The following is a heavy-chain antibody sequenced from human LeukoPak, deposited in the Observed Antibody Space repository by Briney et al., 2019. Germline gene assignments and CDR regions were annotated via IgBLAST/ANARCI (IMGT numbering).Heavy chain of an antibody. D-gene: IGHD6-19*01. V-gene: IGHV3-30*18. CDR1: GFTFSSYG. CDR2: ISYDGSNK. CDR3: AKDPSGPVDI. Sequence: PGGSLRLSCAASGFTFSSYGMHWVRQAPGKGLEWVAVISYDGSNKYYADSVKGRFTISRDNSKNTLYLQMNSLRVEDTAVYYCAKDPSGPVDIWGQGTMVTVSS. J-gene: IGHJ3*02.